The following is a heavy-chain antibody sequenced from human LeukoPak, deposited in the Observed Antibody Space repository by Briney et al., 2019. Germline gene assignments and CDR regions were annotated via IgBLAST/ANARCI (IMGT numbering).Heavy chain of an antibody. CDR3: LYXYGSGSYYNVNGMDV. CDR1: GFTFSRYW. CDR2: XXQDGSEX. D-gene: IGHD3-10*01. V-gene: IGHV3-7*03. J-gene: IGHJ6*02. Sequence: PGGSLRLSCAASGFTFSRYWMSWVRQAPGKXLXXXXXXXQDGSEXYXXXXXXXXXTISRDNAKKSRYLQMNSLRAEDTAVYYCLYXYGSGSYYNVNGMDVWGQGTTVTVSS.